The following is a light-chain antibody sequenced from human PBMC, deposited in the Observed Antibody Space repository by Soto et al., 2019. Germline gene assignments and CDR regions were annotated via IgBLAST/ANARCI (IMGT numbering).Light chain of an antibody. CDR3: QQRINWPLT. J-gene: IGKJ4*01. CDR1: QSVSSY. CDR2: DAA. V-gene: IGKV3-11*01. Sequence: EIVLTQSPATLSLSAGERATLSCMASQSVSSYLAWYQQTPGQAPRLLIYDAANRATGIPARLSGSGSGTDFTLTISSLAPEDFAVYFCQQRINWPLTFGGGTKVEIK.